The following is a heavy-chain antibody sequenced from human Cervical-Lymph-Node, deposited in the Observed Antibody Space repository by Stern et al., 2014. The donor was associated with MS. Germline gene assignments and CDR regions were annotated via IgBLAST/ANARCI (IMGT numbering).Heavy chain of an antibody. J-gene: IGHJ4*02. CDR1: GFTFSSYA. CDR2: ISNDAKNT. CDR3: VPGSGAFDF. Sequence: VQLVESGGGVVQPGRSLRLSCAASGFTFSSYAMHWVRQAPGKGLEWVAVISNDAKNTNYADSGKGRFSISRGTSKNTLDLQLNSLRMEDTAQYYCVPGSGAFDFGGQGPRVAVPS. D-gene: IGHD3-10*01. V-gene: IGHV3-30*03.